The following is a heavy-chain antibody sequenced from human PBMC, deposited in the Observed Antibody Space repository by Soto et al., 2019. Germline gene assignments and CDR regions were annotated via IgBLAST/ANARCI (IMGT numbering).Heavy chain of an antibody. Sequence: ASVKVSCKASGYTFTGYYMHWVRQAPGQGLEWMGWINPNSGGTNYAQKFQGRVTMTRDTSISTAYMELSRLRSDDTAVYYCARDLITAPLRFLEWLLYGAPAYWRQGTLVTVSS. V-gene: IGHV1-2*02. CDR2: INPNSGGT. D-gene: IGHD3-3*01. CDR1: GYTFTGYY. J-gene: IGHJ4*02. CDR3: ARDLITAPLRFLEWLLYGAPAY.